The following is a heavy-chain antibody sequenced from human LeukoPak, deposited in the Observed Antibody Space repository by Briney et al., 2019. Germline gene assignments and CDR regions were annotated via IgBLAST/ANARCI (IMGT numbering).Heavy chain of an antibody. CDR3: ARDSGQIDFWVY. D-gene: IGHD3-3*01. J-gene: IGHJ4*02. V-gene: IGHV4-61*02. CDR1: GGSISSGGYY. Sequence: ASETLSLTCTVSGGSISSGGYYWSWIRQPAGKGLEWIGRIYTSGSTNYNPSLKSRVTMSVDTSKNQFSLKLSSVTAADTAVYYCARDSGQIDFWVYWGQGTLVTVSS. CDR2: IYTSGST.